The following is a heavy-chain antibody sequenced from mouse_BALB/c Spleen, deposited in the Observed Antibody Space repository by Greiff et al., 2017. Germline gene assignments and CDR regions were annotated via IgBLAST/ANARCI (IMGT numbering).Heavy chain of an antibody. V-gene: IGHV5-17*02. CDR1: GFTFSSFG. D-gene: IGHD2-14*01. Sequence: DVHLVESGGGLVQPGGSRKLSCAASGFTFSSFGMHWVRQAPEKGLEWVAYISSGSSTIYYADTVKGRFTISRDNPKNTLFLQMTSLRSEDTAMYYCARYRYDGAAGYAMDYWGQGTSVTVSS. CDR3: ARYRYDGAAGYAMDY. J-gene: IGHJ4*01. CDR2: ISSGSSTI.